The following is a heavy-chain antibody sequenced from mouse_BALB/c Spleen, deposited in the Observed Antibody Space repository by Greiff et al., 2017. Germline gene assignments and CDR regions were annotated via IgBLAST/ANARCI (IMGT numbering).Heavy chain of an antibody. J-gene: IGHJ3*01. V-gene: IGHV1-4*01. Sequence: QVQLQQSGAELARPGASVKMSCKASGYTFTSYTMHWVKQRPGQGLEWIGYINPSSGYTNYNQKFKDKATLTADKSSSTAYMQLSSLTSEDSAVYYCARTLYDGYFAYWGQGTLVTVSA. CDR1: GYTFTSYT. D-gene: IGHD2-3*01. CDR3: ARTLYDGYFAY. CDR2: INPSSGYT.